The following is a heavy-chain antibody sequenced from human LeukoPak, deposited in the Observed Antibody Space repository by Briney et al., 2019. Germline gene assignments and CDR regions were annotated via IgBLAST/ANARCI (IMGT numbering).Heavy chain of an antibody. J-gene: IGHJ4*02. Sequence: SETLSLTCAVYGGSFSGYYWSWIRQPPGKGLEWIGEINHSGSTNYNPSLKSRVTISVDTSKNQFYLKLSSVTAADTAVYYCARDLFSSEWELLFYFHYWGEGTLVTVSS. CDR3: ARDLFSSEWELLFYFHY. D-gene: IGHD1-26*01. CDR2: INHSGST. CDR1: GGSFSGYY. V-gene: IGHV4-34*01.